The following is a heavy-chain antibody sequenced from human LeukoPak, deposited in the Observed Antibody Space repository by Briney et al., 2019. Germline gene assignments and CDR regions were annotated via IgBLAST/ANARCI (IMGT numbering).Heavy chain of an antibody. J-gene: IGHJ4*02. CDR3: ARDFVGGYCSGGSCDSSSHSNY. CDR1: GGSFSGYY. CDR2: NNHSGST. V-gene: IGHV4-34*01. Sequence: SETLSLTCAVYGGSFSGYYWSWIRQPPGKGLEWIGENNHSGSTNYNPSLKSRVTISVDTSKNQFSLKLSSVTAADTAVYYCARDFVGGYCSGGSCDSSSHSNYWGQGTLVTVSS. D-gene: IGHD2-15*01.